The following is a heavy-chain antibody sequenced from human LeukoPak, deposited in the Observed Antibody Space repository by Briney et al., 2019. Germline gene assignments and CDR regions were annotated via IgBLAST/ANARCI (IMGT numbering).Heavy chain of an antibody. V-gene: IGHV3-30*04. CDR3: ARDHPYCGGDCYPGAFDI. D-gene: IGHD2-21*02. J-gene: IGHJ3*02. CDR1: GFTFSSYA. Sequence: GGSLRLSCAASGFTFSSYAMHWVRQAPGKGLEWVAVISYDGSNKYYADSVKGRFTISRDNSKNTLYLQMNSLRAEDTAVYYCARDHPYCGGDCYPGAFDIWGQGTMVTVSS. CDR2: ISYDGSNK.